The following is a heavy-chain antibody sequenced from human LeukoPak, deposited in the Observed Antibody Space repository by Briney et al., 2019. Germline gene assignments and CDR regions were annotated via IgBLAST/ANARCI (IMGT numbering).Heavy chain of an antibody. CDR3: ARDYPDYGDYASMGAFDI. CDR2: IKQDGSEK. CDR1: GFTFSSYW. J-gene: IGHJ3*02. V-gene: IGHV3-7*01. D-gene: IGHD4-17*01. Sequence: GGSLRLSCAASGFTFSSYWMSWVRQAPGKGLEWVANIKQDGSEKYYVDSVKGRFTISRDNAKNSLYLQMHSLRAEDMAVYYCARDYPDYGDYASMGAFDIWGQGTMVTVSS.